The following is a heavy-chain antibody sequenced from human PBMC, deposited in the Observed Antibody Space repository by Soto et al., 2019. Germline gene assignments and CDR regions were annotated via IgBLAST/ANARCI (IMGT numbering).Heavy chain of an antibody. CDR1: ALTFRRYA. V-gene: IGHV3-30-3*01. Sequence: GGYLRHSYAASALTFRRYAMHGVRQAPGKGLEWVAVISYDGSNKYYADSVKGRFTISRDNSKNTLYLQMNSLRAEDTAVYHCARARHERYCSGVSYYSPPYYFLYWGQAPRVTVS. CDR2: ISYDGSNK. D-gene: IGHD2-15*01. CDR3: ARARHERYCSGVSYYSPPYYFLY. J-gene: IGHJ4*02.